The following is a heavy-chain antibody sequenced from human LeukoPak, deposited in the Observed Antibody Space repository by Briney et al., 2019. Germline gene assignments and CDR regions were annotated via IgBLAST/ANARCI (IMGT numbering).Heavy chain of an antibody. CDR3: ARDPSHDRRFDY. CDR1: GFTLSSYW. J-gene: IGHJ4*02. V-gene: IGHV3-74*01. D-gene: IGHD3-16*01. Sequence: PGGSLRLSCAASGFTLSSYWMHWVRQVPGKGLMWVSVIYTDDISTNYADSVKGRFTISRDNSKNTLYLQMNSLRAEDTAVYYCARDPSHDRRFDYWGQGTLVTVSS. CDR2: IYTDDIST.